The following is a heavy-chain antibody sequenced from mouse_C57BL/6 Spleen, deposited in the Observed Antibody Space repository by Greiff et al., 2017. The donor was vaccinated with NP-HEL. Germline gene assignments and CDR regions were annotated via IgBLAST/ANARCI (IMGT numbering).Heavy chain of an antibody. J-gene: IGHJ2*01. CDR2: ISSGSSTI. V-gene: IGHV5-17*01. CDR1: GFTFSDYG. Sequence: EVMLVESGGGLVKPGASLKLSCAASGFTFSDYGMHWVRQAPEKGLEWVAYISSGSSTIYYADTVKGRFTISRDNAKNTLCLQMTSLRSEDTAMYYCARDDRPDYWGQGTTLTVSS. D-gene: IGHD2-3*01. CDR3: ARDDRPDY.